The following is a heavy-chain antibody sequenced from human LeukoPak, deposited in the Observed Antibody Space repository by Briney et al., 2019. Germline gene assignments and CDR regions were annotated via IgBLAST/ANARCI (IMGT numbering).Heavy chain of an antibody. CDR1: GFTFSSYS. V-gene: IGHV3-53*01. CDR3: ARNYGDYGRGAFDI. CDR2: IYSGGST. Sequence: PGGSLRLSCAASGFTFSSYSMNWVRQAPGKGLEWVSVIYSGGSTYYADSVKGRFTISRDNSKNTLYLQMNSLRAEDTAVYYCARNYGDYGRGAFDIWGQGTMVTVSS. J-gene: IGHJ3*02. D-gene: IGHD4-17*01.